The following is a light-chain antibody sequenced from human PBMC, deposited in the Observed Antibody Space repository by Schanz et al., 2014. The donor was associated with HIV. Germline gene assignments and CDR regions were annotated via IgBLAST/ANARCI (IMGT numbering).Light chain of an antibody. Sequence: QSVLTQPPSVSGAPGQRVTISCTGSSSNIGAGYDVHWYQQLPGTAPKLLIYGNTNRPSGVPDRFSGSQSGTSASLAISGLRSEDEADYYCATWDDSLSGRVFGGGTKLTV. CDR3: ATWDDSLSGRV. J-gene: IGLJ3*02. V-gene: IGLV1-40*01. CDR2: GNT. CDR1: SSNIGAGYD.